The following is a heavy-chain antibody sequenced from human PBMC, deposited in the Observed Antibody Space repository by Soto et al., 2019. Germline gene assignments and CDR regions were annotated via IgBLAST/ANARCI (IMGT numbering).Heavy chain of an antibody. V-gene: IGHV3-23*01. J-gene: IGHJ4*02. CDR3: ARDHESDY. CDR2: ISASGGGT. Sequence: GGSLRLSCAASGFTFSSYAMSWIRQAPGKGLEWVSAISASGGGTYYVDSVKGRFTISRDNSKNTLYLQMNSLRAEDSALYYCARDHESDYWGQGTLVTVSS. CDR1: GFTFSSYA.